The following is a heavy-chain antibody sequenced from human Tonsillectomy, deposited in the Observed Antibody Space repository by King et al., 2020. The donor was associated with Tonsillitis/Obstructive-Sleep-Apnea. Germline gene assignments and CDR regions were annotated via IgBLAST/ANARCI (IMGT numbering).Heavy chain of an antibody. CDR3: ANFRCVSAYPTYYYYMDV. V-gene: IGHV4-59*08. Sequence: QLQESGPGLVKPSETLSLTCTVSGGSISSYYWSWIRQPPGKGRERIGYIAYSGNTNYNPSLKSRVTISIDTSKNHFSLKLSSVTAADTAVYYCANFRCVSAYPTYYYYMDVWGKGTTVTVS. J-gene: IGHJ6*03. CDR2: IAYSGNT. CDR1: GGSISSYY. D-gene: IGHD3-3*01.